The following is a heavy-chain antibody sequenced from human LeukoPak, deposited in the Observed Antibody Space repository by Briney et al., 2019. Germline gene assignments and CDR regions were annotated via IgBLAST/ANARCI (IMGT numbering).Heavy chain of an antibody. CDR1: GFTFSSHW. D-gene: IGHD6-13*01. Sequence: GGSLRLSCTGSGFTFSSHWMSWVRQAPGRGLEWVANIKEDGSETYYLDSVKGRFTISRDNAKNSLYLQMNSLRAEDTAVYYCARDGQQLVRGFDYWGQGTLVTVSS. J-gene: IGHJ4*02. V-gene: IGHV3-7*01. CDR3: ARDGQQLVRGFDY. CDR2: IKEDGSET.